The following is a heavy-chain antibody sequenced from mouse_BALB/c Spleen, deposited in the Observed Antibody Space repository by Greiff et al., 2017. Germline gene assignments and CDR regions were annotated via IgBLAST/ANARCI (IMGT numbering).Heavy chain of an antibody. J-gene: IGHJ4*01. CDR3: ARRTAYAMDY. Sequence: QVQLKESAAELARPGASVKMSCKASGYTFTSYTMHWVKQRPGQGLEWIGYINPSSGYTEYNQKFKDKTTLTADKSSSTAYMQLSSLTSEDSAVYYCARRTAYAMDYWGQGTSVTVSS. V-gene: IGHV1-4*02. CDR1: GYTFTSYT. CDR2: INPSSGYT. D-gene: IGHD1-2*01.